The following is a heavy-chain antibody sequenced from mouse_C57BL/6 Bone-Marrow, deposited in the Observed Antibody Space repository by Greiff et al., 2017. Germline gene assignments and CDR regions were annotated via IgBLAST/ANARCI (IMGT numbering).Heavy chain of an antibody. J-gene: IGHJ4*01. CDR2: INPNNGGT. CDR3: ARDPLYAFYAMDY. CDR1: GYTFTDYY. Sequence: VQLQQSGPELVKPGASVKISCKASGYTFTDYYMNWVKQSHGKSLEWIGDINPNNGGTSYNQKFKGKATLTVDKSSSTAYMELRSLTSEDSAVYYCARDPLYAFYAMDYWGQGTSVTVSS. D-gene: IGHD2-10*02. V-gene: IGHV1-26*01.